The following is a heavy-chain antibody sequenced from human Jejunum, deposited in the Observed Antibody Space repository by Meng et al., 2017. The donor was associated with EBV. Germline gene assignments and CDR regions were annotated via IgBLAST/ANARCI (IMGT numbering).Heavy chain of an antibody. CDR2: IYNSGST. V-gene: IGHV4-61*01. CDR1: GGSVSRGTYY. Sequence: QVQLQESGPGLVKPSEPLSLTCTVSGGSVSRGTYYWTWIRQPPGKGLEWIGYIYNSGSTNYNPSLKSRVTISLDTSKNQFSLKLSSVTAADTAMYYCARNWNFWGQGTLVTVSS. CDR3: ARNWNF. D-gene: IGHD1-1*01. J-gene: IGHJ4*02.